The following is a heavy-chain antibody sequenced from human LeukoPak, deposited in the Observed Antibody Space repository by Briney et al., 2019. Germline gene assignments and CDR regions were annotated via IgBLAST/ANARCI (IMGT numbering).Heavy chain of an antibody. CDR3: ARGVRGSTSWNSYYNYFYLDV. CDR1: GGSLSSSSYY. V-gene: IGHV4-39*07. CDR2: IYYSGST. D-gene: IGHD1-7*01. J-gene: IGHJ6*03. Sequence: SETLSLTCTVSGGSLSSSSYYWGWIRQPPGKGLEWIGSIYYSGSTYYNPSLKSRVTISVDTSKNQFSLKLSSVTAADTAVYYCARGVRGSTSWNSYYNYFYLDVWGKGTTVTVSS.